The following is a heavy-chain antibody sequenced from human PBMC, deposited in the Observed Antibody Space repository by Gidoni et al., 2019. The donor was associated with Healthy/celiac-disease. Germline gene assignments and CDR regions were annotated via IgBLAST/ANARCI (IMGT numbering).Heavy chain of an antibody. V-gene: IGHV3-30*18. CDR2: ISYDGSNK. CDR1: GFTFSSYG. J-gene: IGHJ4*02. D-gene: IGHD1-26*01. CDR3: AKDRGGSYYDEFDY. Sequence: QVQLVESGGGVVQPGRSLRLSCAASGFTFSSYGMHWVRQAPGKGLEWVAVISYDGSNKYYADSVKGRFTISRDNSKNTLYLQMNSLRAEDTAVYYCAKDRGGSYYDEFDYWGQGTLVTVSS.